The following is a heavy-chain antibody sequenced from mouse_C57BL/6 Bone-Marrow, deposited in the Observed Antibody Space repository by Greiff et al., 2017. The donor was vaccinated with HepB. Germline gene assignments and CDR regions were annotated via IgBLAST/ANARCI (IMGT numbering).Heavy chain of an antibody. J-gene: IGHJ3*01. D-gene: IGHD1-1*01. V-gene: IGHV10-1*01. CDR3: VRHGGTTVL. CDR1: GFSFNTYA. CDR2: IRSTSNNYAT. Sequence: EVKLVESGGGLVQPKGSLKLSCAASGFSFNTYAMNWVRQAPGKGLEWVARIRSTSNNYATYYADSVKDRFTISRDDSESMLYLQMNNLKTEDTAMYYCVRHGGTTVLGGQGTLVTVSA.